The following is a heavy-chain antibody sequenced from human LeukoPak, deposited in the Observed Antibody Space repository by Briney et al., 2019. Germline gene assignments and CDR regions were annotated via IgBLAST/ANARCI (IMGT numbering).Heavy chain of an antibody. CDR1: GFTFSSYA. D-gene: IGHD3-10*01. V-gene: IGHV3-23*01. J-gene: IGHJ4*02. CDR2: ISGSGGST. CDR3: AKDPVYYGSGSYYSYYFDY. Sequence: PGGSLRLSCAASGFTFSSYAMSWVRQAPGKGLEWVSAISGSGGSTYYADSVKGRFTISRDNSKNTLYLQMNSLRAEDTAVYYCAKDPVYYGSGSYYSYYFDYWGQGTLVTVSS.